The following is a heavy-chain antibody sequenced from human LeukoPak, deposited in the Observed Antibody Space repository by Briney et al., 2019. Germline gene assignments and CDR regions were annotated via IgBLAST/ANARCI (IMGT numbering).Heavy chain of an antibody. J-gene: IGHJ4*02. Sequence: RASVTVSCKASGYTFTGYYMHWVRQAPGQGLEWMGWINPNSGGTNYSQKFQGRVTMTRDTSISTAYMELSRLRSDATAVYYCARDGGFSHYFDYWGQGTLVTVSS. CDR2: INPNSGGT. CDR3: ARDGGFSHYFDY. D-gene: IGHD3-10*01. CDR1: GYTFTGYY. V-gene: IGHV1-2*02.